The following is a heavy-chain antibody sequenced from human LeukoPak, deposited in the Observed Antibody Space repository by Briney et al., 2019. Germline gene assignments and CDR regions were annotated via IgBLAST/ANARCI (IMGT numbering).Heavy chain of an antibody. CDR2: ISWNSDSI. D-gene: IGHD6-13*01. Sequence: GGSLRLSCAASGFTFDDYAMHWVRQAPGKGLEWVSGISWNSDSIGYADSVKGRFTTSRDNAKNSLYLQMNSLRAEDTAVYYCASAGLVYSSGWYLETPFDYWGQGTLVTVSS. CDR1: GFTFDDYA. V-gene: IGHV3-9*01. CDR3: ASAGLVYSSGWYLETPFDY. J-gene: IGHJ4*02.